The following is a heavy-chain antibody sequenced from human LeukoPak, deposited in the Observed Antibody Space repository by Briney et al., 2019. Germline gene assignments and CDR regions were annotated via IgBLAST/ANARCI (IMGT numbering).Heavy chain of an antibody. CDR3: ARELWFGELGFDY. J-gene: IGHJ4*02. Sequence: PGGSLRLSCAASGFTFSSYSMNWVRQAPGKGLEWVSSISSSSSYIYYADSVKGRFTISRDNAKNSLYLQMNSLRAEDMAVYYCARELWFGELGFDYWGQGTLVTVSS. V-gene: IGHV3-21*01. CDR2: ISSSSSYI. CDR1: GFTFSSYS. D-gene: IGHD3-10*01.